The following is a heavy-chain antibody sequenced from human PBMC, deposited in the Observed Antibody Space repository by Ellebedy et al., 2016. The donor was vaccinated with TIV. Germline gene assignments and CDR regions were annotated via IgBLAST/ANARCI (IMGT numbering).Heavy chain of an antibody. J-gene: IGHJ6*02. CDR2: IIPIFGTA. CDR3: ARAPSGYDGTYYYYYGMDV. V-gene: IGHV1-69*13. Sequence: SVKVSCXASGGTFSSYAISWVRQAPGQGLEWMGGIIPIFGTANYAQKFQGRVTITADESTSTAYMELSSLRSEDTAVYYCARAPSGYDGTYYYYYGMDVWGQGTTVTVSS. D-gene: IGHD5-12*01. CDR1: GGTFSSYA.